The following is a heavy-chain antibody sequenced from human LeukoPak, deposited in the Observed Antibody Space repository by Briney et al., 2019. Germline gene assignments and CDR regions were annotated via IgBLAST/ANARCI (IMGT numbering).Heavy chain of an antibody. CDR2: INHSGNT. CDR1: GGSFSTYY. V-gene: IGHV4-34*01. CDR3: ARHDRIIASPLV. D-gene: IGHD6-13*01. J-gene: IGHJ4*02. Sequence: SETLSLTCAVYGGSFSTYYWNWIRQPPGKGLEWIGEINHSGNTNYNPSLKSRVTISVDTSKNQFSLKLSSVTAADTAVYYCARHDRIIASPLVWGQGILVTVSS.